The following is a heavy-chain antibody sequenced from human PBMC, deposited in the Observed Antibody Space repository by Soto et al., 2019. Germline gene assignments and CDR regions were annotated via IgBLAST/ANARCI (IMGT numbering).Heavy chain of an antibody. CDR2: ISYDGSNK. CDR1: GFTFSSYG. V-gene: IGHV3-30*18. Sequence: GGSLRLSCAASGFTFSSYGMHWVRQAPGKGLEWVAVISYDGSNKYYADSVKGRFTISRDNSKNTLYLQMNSLRAEDTAVYYCAKGLLWFGESPFDYWGQGTLVTVSS. J-gene: IGHJ4*02. CDR3: AKGLLWFGESPFDY. D-gene: IGHD3-10*01.